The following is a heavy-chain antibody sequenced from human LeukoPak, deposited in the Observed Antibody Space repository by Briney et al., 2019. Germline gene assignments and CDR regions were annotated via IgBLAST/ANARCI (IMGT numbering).Heavy chain of an antibody. D-gene: IGHD2-15*01. CDR1: GGSISSYY. J-gene: IGHJ5*02. CDR3: ARDERSGASPNWFDH. V-gene: IGHV4-59*01. CDR2: IYYSGST. Sequence: SETLSLTCTVSGGSISSYYWSWIRQPPGKGLEWIGYIYYSGSTNYNPSLKSRVTISVDTSKNQFSLKLSSVTAADTAVYYCARDERSGASPNWFDHWGQGTLVTVSS.